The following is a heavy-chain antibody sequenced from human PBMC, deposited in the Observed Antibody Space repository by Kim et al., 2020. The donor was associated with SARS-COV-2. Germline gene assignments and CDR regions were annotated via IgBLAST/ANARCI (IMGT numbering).Heavy chain of an antibody. D-gene: IGHD6-6*01. Sequence: SVKVSCKASGGTFSSYAISWVRQAPGQGLEWMGGIIPIFGTANYAQKFQGRVTITADESTSTAYMELSSLRSEDTAVYYCARVGIAARRGFDYWGQGTLVTVSS. V-gene: IGHV1-69*13. J-gene: IGHJ4*02. CDR2: IIPIFGTA. CDR3: ARVGIAARRGFDY. CDR1: GGTFSSYA.